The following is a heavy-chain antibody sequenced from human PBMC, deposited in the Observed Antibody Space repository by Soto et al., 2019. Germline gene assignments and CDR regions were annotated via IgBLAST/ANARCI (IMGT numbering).Heavy chain of an antibody. D-gene: IGHD6-19*01. Sequence: TLAPTCAVSGPPIDNNCYSSTWTRQPPGKGLEWIGTNNNRADTYYNPSLKSRLTISLDTSQNHFSLRLNAVTAADTAIYYCARGGSGWKALNWFDPWGQGIMVT. V-gene: IGHV4-31*11. CDR1: GPPIDNNCYS. CDR2: NNNRADT. J-gene: IGHJ5*02. CDR3: ARGGSGWKALNWFDP.